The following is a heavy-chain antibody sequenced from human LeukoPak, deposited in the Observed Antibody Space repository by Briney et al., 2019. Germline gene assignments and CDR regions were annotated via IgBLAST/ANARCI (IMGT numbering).Heavy chain of an antibody. CDR1: GYTFTSYG. CDR2: ISAYNGNT. V-gene: IGHV1-18*01. D-gene: IGHD6-6*01. CDR3: ARDVGVAARFFDY. J-gene: IGHJ4*02. Sequence: ASVKVSCKASGYTFTSYGVSWVRQAPGQGLEWMGWISAYNGNTNYAQKLQGRVTTTTDTSTSTAYMQLRRLRSDDTAVYYCARDVGVAARFFDYWGQGTLVTVSS.